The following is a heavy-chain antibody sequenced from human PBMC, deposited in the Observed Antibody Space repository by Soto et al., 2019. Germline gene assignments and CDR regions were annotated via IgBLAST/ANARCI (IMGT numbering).Heavy chain of an antibody. CDR1: GGSISSGGYS. Sequence: SETLSLTCAVSGGSISSGGYSWSWIRQPPGKGLEWIGYIYHSGSTYYNPSLKSRVTISVDRSKNQFSLKLSSVTAADTAVYYCARGARYCSSTSCDPPLFDPLGPGNPGHRLL. CDR3: ARGARYCSSTSCDPPLFDP. J-gene: IGHJ5*02. CDR2: IYHSGST. V-gene: IGHV4-30-2*01. D-gene: IGHD2-2*01.